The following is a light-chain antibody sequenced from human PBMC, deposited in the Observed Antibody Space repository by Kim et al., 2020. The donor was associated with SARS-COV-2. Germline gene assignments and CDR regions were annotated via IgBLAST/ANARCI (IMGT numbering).Light chain of an antibody. V-gene: IGLV3-1*01. J-gene: IGLJ2*01. CDR2: QDS. CDR1: KLGDKY. CDR3: QAWDSSTAV. Sequence: SVSPGQTASITGSGDKLGDKYACWYQQKPGQYPVLVIYQDSKRPSGIPERFSGSNSGNTATLTISGTQAMDEADYYCQAWDSSTAVFGGGTQLTVL.